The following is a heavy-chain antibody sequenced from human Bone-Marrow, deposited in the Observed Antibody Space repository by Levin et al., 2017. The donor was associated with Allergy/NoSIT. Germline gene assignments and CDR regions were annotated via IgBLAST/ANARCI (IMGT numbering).Heavy chain of an antibody. CDR2: IFPNDGDT. CDR1: GYSFRSYW. J-gene: IGHJ5*02. CDR3: ARQYYYGSGSP. Sequence: GESLKISCKGAGYSFRSYWIAWVRQMPGKGLEWVGIIFPNDGDTTYSPSFQGQVTISADKSINTAYLQWSSLKASDTAMYYCARQYYYGSGSPWGQGTMVTVSS. V-gene: IGHV5-51*01. D-gene: IGHD3-10*01.